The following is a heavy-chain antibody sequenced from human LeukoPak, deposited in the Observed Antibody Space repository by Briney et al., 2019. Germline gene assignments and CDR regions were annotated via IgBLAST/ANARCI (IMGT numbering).Heavy chain of an antibody. CDR3: AREAWDLTGRAPVI. CDR1: GFTFNSYA. J-gene: IGHJ4*02. CDR2: ISYDGSNK. D-gene: IGHD1-26*01. Sequence: GRSLRLSCSASGFTFNSYAMNWVRQAPGKGLEWVAVISYDGSNKYYADFVKGRFTISRDNSKNTLYLQMNSLRAEDTAVYYCAREAWDLTGRAPVIWGQGTRVTVSS. V-gene: IGHV3-30-3*01.